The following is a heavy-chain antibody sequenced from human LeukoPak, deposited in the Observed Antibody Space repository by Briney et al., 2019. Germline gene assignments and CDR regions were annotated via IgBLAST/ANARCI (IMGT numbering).Heavy chain of an antibody. V-gene: IGHV3-30-3*01. D-gene: IGHD3-10*01. CDR3: ARVPIRITMVRGVTLDY. J-gene: IGHJ4*02. Sequence: PGGSLRLSCAASGFTFSSYAMSWVRQAPGKGLEWVAVISYDGSNKYYADSVKGRFTISRDNSKNTLYLQMNSLRAEDTAVYYCARVPIRITMVRGVTLDYWGQGILVTVSS. CDR2: ISYDGSNK. CDR1: GFTFSSYA.